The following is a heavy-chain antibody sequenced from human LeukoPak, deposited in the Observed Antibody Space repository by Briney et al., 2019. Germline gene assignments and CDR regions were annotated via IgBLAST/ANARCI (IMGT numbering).Heavy chain of an antibody. D-gene: IGHD6-19*01. J-gene: IGHJ4*02. Sequence: PGGSLRLSCAASGFTFSSYSMNWVRQAPGKGLEWVSAISGSGGSTYYADSVKGRFTISRDNSKNTLYLQMNSLRAEDTAVYYCAKDLEEAVAGTWDYWGQGTLVTVSS. V-gene: IGHV3-23*01. CDR1: GFTFSSYS. CDR2: ISGSGGST. CDR3: AKDLEEAVAGTWDY.